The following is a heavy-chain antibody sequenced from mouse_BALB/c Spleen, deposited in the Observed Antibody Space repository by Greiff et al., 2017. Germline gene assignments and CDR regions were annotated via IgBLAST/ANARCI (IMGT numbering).Heavy chain of an antibody. CDR3: TRWGTYWYFDV. J-gene: IGHJ1*01. Sequence: QVQLKQSGAELVKPGASVKLSCKASGYTFTSYYMYWVKQRPGQGLEWIGEINPSNGGTNFNEKFKSKATLTVDKSSSTAYMQLSSLTSEDSAVYYCTRWGTYWYFDVWGAGTTVTVSS. V-gene: IGHV1S81*02. CDR1: GYTFTSYY. CDR2: INPSNGGT. D-gene: IGHD3-3*01.